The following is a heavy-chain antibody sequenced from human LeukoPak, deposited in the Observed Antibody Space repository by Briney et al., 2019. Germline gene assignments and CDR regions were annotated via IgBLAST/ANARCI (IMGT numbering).Heavy chain of an antibody. V-gene: IGHV4-59*01. CDR2: TSDSGHT. CDR3: ARWYSHGRYFDY. D-gene: IGHD1-26*01. Sequence: SETLSLTCTVSGGSIRNYYWNWIRQPPGKGPEWIGYTSDSGHTDYNPSLKSRVTTSVDLSKNQLSLKLTSATAADTAVYYCARWYSHGRYFDYWGPGALVTGSS. J-gene: IGHJ4*03. CDR1: GGSIRNYY.